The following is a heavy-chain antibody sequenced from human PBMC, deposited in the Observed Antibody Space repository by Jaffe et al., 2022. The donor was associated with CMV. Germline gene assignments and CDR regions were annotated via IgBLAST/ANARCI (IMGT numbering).Heavy chain of an antibody. V-gene: IGHV1-2*02. CDR1: GYTFTGYY. J-gene: IGHJ4*02. CDR2: INPNSGGT. Sequence: QVQLVQSGAEVKKPGASVKVSCKASGYTFTGYYMHWVRQAPGQGLEWMGWINPNSGGTNYAQKFQGRVTMTRDTSISTAYMELSRLRSDDTAVYYCARSDYGDPQSPAAADYWGQGTLVTVSS. D-gene: IGHD4-17*01. CDR3: ARSDYGDPQSPAAADY.